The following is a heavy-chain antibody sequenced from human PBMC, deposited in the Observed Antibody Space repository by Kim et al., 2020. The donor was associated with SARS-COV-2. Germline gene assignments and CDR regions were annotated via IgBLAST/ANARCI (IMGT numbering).Heavy chain of an antibody. V-gene: IGHV3-23*01. CDR3: AKDPIVPSTYFDY. J-gene: IGHJ4*02. D-gene: IGHD1-26*01. Sequence: ADSVTARFTISRGNSKNTLYLQMNSLRAEDTAVYYCAKDPIVPSTYFDYWGQGTLVTVSS.